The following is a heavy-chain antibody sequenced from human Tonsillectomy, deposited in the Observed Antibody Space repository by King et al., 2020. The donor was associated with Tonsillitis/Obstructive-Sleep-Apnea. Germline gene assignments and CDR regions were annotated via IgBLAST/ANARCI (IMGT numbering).Heavy chain of an antibody. D-gene: IGHD4-17*01. CDR1: GGTFSSYA. J-gene: IGHJ6*03. Sequence: QLVQSGAEVKKPGSSVKVSCKASGGTFSSYAISWVRQAPGQGLEWMGRIIPILGIADYAQKFQGRVTITADKSTSTAYMELSSLRSEDTAVDYCAGPGADYGDVDIYYYYYMDVWGKGTTVTVSS. CDR3: AGPGADYGDVDIYYYYYMDV. CDR2: IIPILGIA. V-gene: IGHV1-69*09.